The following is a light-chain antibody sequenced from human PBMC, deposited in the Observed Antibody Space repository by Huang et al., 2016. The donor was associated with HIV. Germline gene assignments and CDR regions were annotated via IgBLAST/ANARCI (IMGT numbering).Light chain of an antibody. CDR2: AAS. J-gene: IGKJ2*01. CDR1: QDIGND. Sequence: AIQLTQSPSSLSASVGDRVTITFRASQDIGNDLDWSQQKPGKAPELLIFAASNLQSGVPSRFSGAGSGTSFTLIIHSLQSQDVATYYCLQNYNYPYTFGQGTKLEIK. CDR3: LQNYNYPYT. V-gene: IGKV1-6*01.